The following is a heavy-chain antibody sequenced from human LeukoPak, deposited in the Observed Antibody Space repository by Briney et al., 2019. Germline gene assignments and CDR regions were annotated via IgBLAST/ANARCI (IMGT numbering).Heavy chain of an antibody. CDR3: ARDLGYSSGPNY. CDR2: IREDGTEK. V-gene: IGHV3-7*01. J-gene: IGHJ4*02. CDR1: GFTFSGAW. D-gene: IGHD6-19*01. Sequence: GGSLRLSCTASGFTFSGAWMTWVRQAPGKGLEWVANIREDGTEKNYVDSVKGRFTISRDNAKNSLYLQMNSLRAEDTAVYYCARDLGYSSGPNYWGQGTRVTVSS.